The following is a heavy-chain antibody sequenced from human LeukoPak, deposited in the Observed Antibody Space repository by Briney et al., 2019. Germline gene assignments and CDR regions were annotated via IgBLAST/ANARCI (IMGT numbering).Heavy chain of an antibody. Sequence: PGGSLRLSCAASGFTFSTYWMTWVRQAPGKGLEWVGNIKGDGSEKYYVDSVKGRFTISRDNAKNSLYLQMNSLRAEDTAVYYCARDAISGSYVGWFDPWGQGTLVTVSS. CDR2: IKGDGSEK. D-gene: IGHD3-10*01. CDR1: GFTFSTYW. J-gene: IGHJ5*02. CDR3: ARDAISGSYVGWFDP. V-gene: IGHV3-7*01.